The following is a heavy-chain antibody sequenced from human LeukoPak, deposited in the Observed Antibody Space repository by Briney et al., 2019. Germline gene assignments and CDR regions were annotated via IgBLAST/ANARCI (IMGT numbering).Heavy chain of an antibody. CDR3: ATGGSDYRGDWFDS. V-gene: IGHV3-48*01. D-gene: IGHD4-11*01. J-gene: IGHJ5*01. CDR2: LTRTSSAT. Sequence: GGSLRLSCVGSGFRFSSYDMNWVRQAPGRGLEWISYLTRTSSATWYADSVKGRFTIFRDNAKSSLYLQMNSLRVEDTAVYYCATGGSDYRGDWFDSWGQGTLVT. CDR1: GFRFSSYD.